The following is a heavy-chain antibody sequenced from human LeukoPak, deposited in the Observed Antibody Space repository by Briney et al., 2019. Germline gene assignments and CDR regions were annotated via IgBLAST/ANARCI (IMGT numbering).Heavy chain of an antibody. D-gene: IGHD2-15*01. CDR2: INAGNDNT. CDR3: ARVDLYCSGGSCYPERFDY. Sequence: ASVTVSCKASGYTFTSYAMHWVRQAPGQRLEWMGWINAGNDNTKYSQKFQGRVTITRDTSASTAYMELSSLRSEDTAVYYCARVDLYCSGGSCYPERFDYWGQGTLVTVSS. J-gene: IGHJ4*02. CDR1: GYTFTSYA. V-gene: IGHV1-3*01.